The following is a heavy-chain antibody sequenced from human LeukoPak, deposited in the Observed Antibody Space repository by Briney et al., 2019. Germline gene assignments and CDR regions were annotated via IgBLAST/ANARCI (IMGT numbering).Heavy chain of an antibody. CDR2: ISSSSSII. D-gene: IGHD2-2*01. V-gene: IGHV3-48*01. CDR3: ARAGEVPAAIRDAFDI. CDR1: GFTFSSYS. Sequence: GGSLRLSCAASGFTFSSYSMNWVRQAPGKGLEWVSYISSSSSIIYYADSVKGRFTISRDNAKNSLYLQMNSLRAEDTAVYYCARAGEVPAAIRDAFDIWGQGTMVTVSS. J-gene: IGHJ3*02.